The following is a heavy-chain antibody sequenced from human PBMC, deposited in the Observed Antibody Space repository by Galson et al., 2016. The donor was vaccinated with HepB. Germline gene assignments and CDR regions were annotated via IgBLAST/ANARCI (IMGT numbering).Heavy chain of an antibody. J-gene: IGHJ4*02. V-gene: IGHV4-34*01. D-gene: IGHD1-14*01. CDR2: IRPNGAT. Sequence: ETLSLTCGVLGGSLGANSWSWIRQAPGKGLEWIGEIRPNGATNYNPSLKSRITMSLDASKNEFTLNLASVTAADTAVYYCARGGTWLTYCDYWGQGTLVTVSS. CDR1: GGSLGANS. CDR3: ARGGTWLTYCDY.